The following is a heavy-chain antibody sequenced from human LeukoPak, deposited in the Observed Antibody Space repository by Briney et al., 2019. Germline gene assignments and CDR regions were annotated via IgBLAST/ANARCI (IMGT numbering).Heavy chain of an antibody. CDR1: GVSISSSNYY. V-gene: IGHV4-39*01. D-gene: IGHD2-2*01. CDR2: IYYSGST. CDR3: ARHSSSTSPDRY. Sequence: SETLSLTCTVSGVSISSSNYYWGWLRQPPGKGLEWIGSIYYSGSTYYNPSLKSRITISVDTSKNQFSLKLSSVTAADTAVYYCARHSSSTSPDRYWGQGTLVTVSS. J-gene: IGHJ4*02.